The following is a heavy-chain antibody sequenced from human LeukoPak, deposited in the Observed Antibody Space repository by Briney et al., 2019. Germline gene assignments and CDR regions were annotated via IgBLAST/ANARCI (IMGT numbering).Heavy chain of an antibody. CDR3: ATGGRVATIFFP. CDR1: GYTLTELS. CDR2: FDPEDGET. V-gene: IGHV1-24*01. D-gene: IGHD5-12*01. J-gene: IGHJ5*02. Sequence: ASVKVSCKVSGYTLTELSMHWVRQAPGKGLEWMGGFDPEDGETIYAQKFQGRVTMTEDTSTDTAYMELSSLRSEYTAVYYCATGGRVATIFFPWGQGTLVTVSS.